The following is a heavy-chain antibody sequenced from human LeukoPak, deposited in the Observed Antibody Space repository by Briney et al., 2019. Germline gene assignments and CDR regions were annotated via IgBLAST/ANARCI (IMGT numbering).Heavy chain of an antibody. CDR2: INPNSGGT. CDR3: ARDRGITGTDDAFDV. CDR1: GYTFTGYY. V-gene: IGHV1-2*02. J-gene: IGHJ3*01. D-gene: IGHD1-7*01. Sequence: ASVKVSCKASGYTFTGYYMHWVRQAPGQGLEWMGWINPNSGGTNYAQKFQGRVTMTRDTSISTAYMELSRLRSDDTAVYYCARDRGITGTDDAFDVWGQGTMVTVSS.